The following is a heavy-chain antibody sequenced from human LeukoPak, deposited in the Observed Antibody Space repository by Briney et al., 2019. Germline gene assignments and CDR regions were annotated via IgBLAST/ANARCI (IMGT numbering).Heavy chain of an antibody. Sequence: PGGSLRFSCAASTFTFSSYTMSWVRQAPGKGLEWVSGISGSGGSTYYADSVRGRSTISRDNSKNMVYLQMNSLRAEDTAVYYCAKPNMGYWAIDSWGQGTLVTVSS. CDR1: TFTFSSYT. D-gene: IGHD1-26*01. J-gene: IGHJ4*02. V-gene: IGHV3-23*01. CDR2: ISGSGGST. CDR3: AKPNMGYWAIDS.